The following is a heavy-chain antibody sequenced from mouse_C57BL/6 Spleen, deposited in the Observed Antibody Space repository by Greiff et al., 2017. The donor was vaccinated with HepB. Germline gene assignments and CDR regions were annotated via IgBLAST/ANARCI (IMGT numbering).Heavy chain of an antibody. J-gene: IGHJ3*01. CDR3: ARDSSGGRFAY. CDR2: INPGSGGT. Sequence: VQVVESGAELVRPGTSVKVSCKASGYAFTNYLIEWVKQRPGQGLEWIGVINPGSGGTNYNEKFKGKATLTADKSSSTAYMQLSSLTSEDSAVYFCARDSSGGRFAYWGQGTLVTVSA. D-gene: IGHD3-2*02. V-gene: IGHV1-54*01. CDR1: GYAFTNYL.